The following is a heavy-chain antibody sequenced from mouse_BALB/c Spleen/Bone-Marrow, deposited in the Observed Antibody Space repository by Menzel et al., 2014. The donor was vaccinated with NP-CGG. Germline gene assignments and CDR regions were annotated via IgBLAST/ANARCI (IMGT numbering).Heavy chain of an antibody. CDR3: ARSGYYGSSYFDY. Sequence: VQLQQSGPELVKPGASVKISCKASGYSFTGYFMNWVMQSHGKSLEWIGRINPYNGDTFYNQKFKGKATLTVAKSSSTAHMELRSLASEDSAVYYCARSGYYGSSYFDYWGQGTTLTVSS. D-gene: IGHD1-1*01. J-gene: IGHJ2*01. V-gene: IGHV1-20*02. CDR2: INPYNGDT. CDR1: GYSFTGYF.